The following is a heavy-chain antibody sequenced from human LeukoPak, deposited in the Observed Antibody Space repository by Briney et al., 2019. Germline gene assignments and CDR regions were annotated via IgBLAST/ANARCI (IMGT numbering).Heavy chain of an antibody. CDR3: ARSSTIAAAGTGLDY. Sequence: VASVKVSCKAPGYTFTSYYMHWVRQAPGQGLEWMGWINPNSGGTNYAQKLQGRVTMTTDTSTSTAYMELRSLRSDDTAVYYCARSSTIAAAGTGLDYWGQGTLVTVSS. CDR2: INPNSGGT. J-gene: IGHJ4*02. D-gene: IGHD6-13*01. V-gene: IGHV1-2*02. CDR1: GYTFTSYY.